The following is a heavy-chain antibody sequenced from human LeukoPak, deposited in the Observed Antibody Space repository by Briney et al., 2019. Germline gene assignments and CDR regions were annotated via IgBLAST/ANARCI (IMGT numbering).Heavy chain of an antibody. CDR3: AKVGYDFWSGYYVH. V-gene: IGHV3-23*01. Sequence: PGGSLRLSCAASGFTFSSYAMSWVRQAPGKRLEWVSAISGSGGSTYYADSVKGRFTISRDNSKNTLYLQMNSLRAEDTAVYYCAKVGYDFWSGYYVHWGQGTLVTVSS. J-gene: IGHJ4*02. D-gene: IGHD3-3*01. CDR1: GFTFSSYA. CDR2: ISGSGGST.